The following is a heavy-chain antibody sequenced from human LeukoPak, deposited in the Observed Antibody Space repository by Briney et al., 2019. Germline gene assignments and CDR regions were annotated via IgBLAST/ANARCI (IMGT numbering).Heavy chain of an antibody. CDR2: INPSGGST. CDR1: GYTFTSYY. J-gene: IGHJ6*02. CDR3: ARANYYGSGSYVFYYGMDV. V-gene: IGHV1-46*01. Sequence: ASVKVSCKASGYTFTSYYMHWVRQAPGQGLEWMGIINPSGGSTSYAQKFQGGVTMTRDTSTSTVYMELSSLRSEDTAVYYCARANYYGSGSYVFYYGMDVWGQGTTVTVSS. D-gene: IGHD3-10*01.